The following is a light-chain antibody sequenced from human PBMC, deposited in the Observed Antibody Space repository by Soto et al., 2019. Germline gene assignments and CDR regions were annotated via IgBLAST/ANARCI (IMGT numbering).Light chain of an antibody. Sequence: EIVLTQFPATLSLSPGERATLSRRASQTVSTNYLAWYQQKPGQAPRILIYGASSRATGIPDRFSGSGSGTDFTLTISRLEPEDFAVYYCQQYGSSPTFGQGTKVDIK. CDR1: QTVSTNY. CDR2: GAS. CDR3: QQYGSSPT. V-gene: IGKV3-20*01. J-gene: IGKJ1*01.